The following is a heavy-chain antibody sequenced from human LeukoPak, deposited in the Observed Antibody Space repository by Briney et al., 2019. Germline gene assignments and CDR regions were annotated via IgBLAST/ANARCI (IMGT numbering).Heavy chain of an antibody. Sequence: PGGSLRLSCAASGFTFDDYGMSWVRQAPGKGLEWVSGINWNGGSTGYADSVKGRFTISRDNAKNSLYLQMNSLRAEDTALYYCARGMKWWELLSVDYWGQGTLVTVSS. CDR2: INWNGGST. D-gene: IGHD1-26*01. CDR1: GFTFDDYG. CDR3: ARGMKWWELLSVDY. J-gene: IGHJ4*02. V-gene: IGHV3-20*04.